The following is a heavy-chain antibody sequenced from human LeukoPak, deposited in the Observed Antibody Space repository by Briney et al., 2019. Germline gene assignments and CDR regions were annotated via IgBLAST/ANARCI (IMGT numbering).Heavy chain of an antibody. CDR2: IYYSGST. J-gene: IGHJ4*02. D-gene: IGHD4-23*01. CDR3: ASEYDYGGPFDY. Sequence: SETLSLTCTVSGGSISSYYWSWIRQPPGKGLEWIGYIYYSGSTNYNPSLKSRVTISVDTSKNQFSLKLSSVTAADTAVYCCASEYDYGGPFDYWGQGTLVTVSS. V-gene: IGHV4-59*01. CDR1: GGSISSYY.